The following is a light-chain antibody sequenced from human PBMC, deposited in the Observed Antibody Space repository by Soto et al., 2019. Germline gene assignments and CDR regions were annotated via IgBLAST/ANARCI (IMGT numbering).Light chain of an antibody. CDR2: EVT. V-gene: IGLV2-8*01. Sequence: QSVLTQPPSASGSPGQSVTISCTGTSSDDGHYIYVSWYQHHPGKAPKLMIYEVTKRPSGVPARFSGSKSGNTASLTVSGLQAEDEADYFCSSYAGGKRVFGTGTKLTVL. CDR3: SSYAGGKRV. J-gene: IGLJ1*01. CDR1: SSDDGHYIY.